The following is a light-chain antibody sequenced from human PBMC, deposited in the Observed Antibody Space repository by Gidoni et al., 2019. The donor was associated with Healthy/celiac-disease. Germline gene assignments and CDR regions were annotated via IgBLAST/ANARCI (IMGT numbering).Light chain of an antibody. V-gene: IGKV1-39*01. Sequence: DIEMTKSPSSLSASVGDRATITCRASQSISSYLNWYQQQPENAPKLLIYAASSLQSVVPSRFSGSGSGTDFTLTISSLQPEDFATYYCQQSYSTPLTFGGGTKVEIK. CDR3: QQSYSTPLT. CDR2: AAS. J-gene: IGKJ4*01. CDR1: QSISSY.